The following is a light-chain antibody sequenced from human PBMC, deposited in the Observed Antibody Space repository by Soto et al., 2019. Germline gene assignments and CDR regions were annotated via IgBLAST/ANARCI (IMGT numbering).Light chain of an antibody. CDR1: SSDVGKYNY. Sequence: QSALTQPASVSGSPGQSITISCTGTSSDVGKYNYVSWYQQHPAKAPKLMIFEVSNRPSGVSNRFSGSKSGNTASLTISGLQAEDEAEYYCSSYTSSSTWVFGGGTQLTVL. V-gene: IGLV2-14*01. J-gene: IGLJ3*02. CDR2: EVS. CDR3: SSYTSSSTWV.